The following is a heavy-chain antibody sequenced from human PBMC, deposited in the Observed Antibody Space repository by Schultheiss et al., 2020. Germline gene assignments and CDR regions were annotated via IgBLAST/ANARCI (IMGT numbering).Heavy chain of an antibody. CDR2: IYYSGST. J-gene: IGHJ4*02. CDR3: ARAPYGDYSDY. Sequence: SQTLSLTCTVSGGSISSGGYYWSWIRQHPGKGLEWIGYIYYSGSTNYSPSLKSRVTISVDTSKNQFSLKLSSVTAADTAVYYCARAPYGDYSDYWGQGTLVTVSS. D-gene: IGHD4-17*01. CDR1: GGSISSGGYY. V-gene: IGHV4-61*08.